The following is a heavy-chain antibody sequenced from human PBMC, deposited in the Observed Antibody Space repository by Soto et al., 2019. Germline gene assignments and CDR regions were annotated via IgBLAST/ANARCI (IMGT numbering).Heavy chain of an antibody. J-gene: IGHJ3*01. V-gene: IGHV3-21*06. Sequence: EVQLVESGGGLVKPGGSLRLSCVDSGFTFSSYSMNWVRQAPGKGLEWVSSIASSSSPIFYADSLKGRFTISRDNAKNSLXXQMNSXXVEXTAVXXCXRXGRGYTRDDVFDFWGQGTMVTVSS. D-gene: IGHD2-2*02. CDR1: GFTFSSYS. CDR3: XRXGRGYTRDDVFDF. CDR2: IASSSSPI.